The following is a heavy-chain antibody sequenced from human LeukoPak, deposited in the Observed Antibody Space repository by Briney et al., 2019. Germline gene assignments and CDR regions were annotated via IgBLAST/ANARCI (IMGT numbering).Heavy chain of an antibody. J-gene: IGHJ4*02. CDR2: ISGSGGST. CDR1: GFTSSSYA. V-gene: IGHV3-23*01. CDR3: AKASHNSGWHYFDY. Sequence: GGSLRLSCAASGFTSSSYAMSWVRQAPGKGLEWVSSISGSGGSTYYADSVKGRFTISRDNSKNTLSLHMNSLRAEDKAVYYCAKASHNSGWHYFDYWGQGTLVTVSS. D-gene: IGHD6-19*01.